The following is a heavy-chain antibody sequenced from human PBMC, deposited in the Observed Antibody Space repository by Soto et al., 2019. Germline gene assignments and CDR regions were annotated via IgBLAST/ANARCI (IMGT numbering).Heavy chain of an antibody. CDR3: AREGFYAMDV. CDR2: ISSSGETE. CDR1: GFTFSSYE. J-gene: IGHJ6*02. V-gene: IGHV3-48*03. Sequence: EVQLLESGGGVVQPGGSLRLSCEVSGFTFSSYEMYWVRQAPGKGLEWVAYISSSGETEYYAGSVQGRFTISRDNAKNSLYLQMSSLGAEDTAVYYCAREGFYAMDVWGQGTTVTVSS. D-gene: IGHD2-2*01.